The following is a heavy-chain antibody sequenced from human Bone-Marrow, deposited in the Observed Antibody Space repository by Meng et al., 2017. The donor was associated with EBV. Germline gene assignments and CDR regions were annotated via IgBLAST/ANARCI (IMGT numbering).Heavy chain of an antibody. V-gene: IGHV3-11*01. CDR2: ISSSGSTI. D-gene: IGHD3-16*01. J-gene: IGHJ4*02. Sequence: QGEGGEAGGGLVKPGGSLRLSCAASGFTFSDYYMSWIRQAPGKGLEWVSYISSSGSTIYYADSVKGRFTISRDNAKNSLYLQMNSLRAEDTAVYYCARDRGSLLMMYYWGQGTLVTVSS. CDR3: ARDRGSLLMMYY. CDR1: GFTFSDYY.